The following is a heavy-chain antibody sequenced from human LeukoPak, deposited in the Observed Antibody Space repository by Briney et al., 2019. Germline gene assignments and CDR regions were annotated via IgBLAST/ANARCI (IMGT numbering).Heavy chain of an antibody. CDR3: ARTSRHDNASGSKLTPWPADMDV. D-gene: IGHD3-10*01. J-gene: IGHJ6*02. CDR2: ISYDGTT. V-gene: IGHV4-59*01. CDR1: GGSISSYY. Sequence: SETLSLTCTVSGGSISSYYWTWIRQPPGTGLEWIGCISYDGTTTYHPSLNSRVTISVDAPKNQFSLNLSSATAADTAVYYCARTSRHDNASGSKLTPWPADMDVWGQGTTVTVSS.